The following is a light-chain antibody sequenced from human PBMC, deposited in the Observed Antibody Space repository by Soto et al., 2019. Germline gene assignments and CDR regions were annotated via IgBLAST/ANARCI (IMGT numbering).Light chain of an antibody. Sequence: QSALTQPASVSGSPGQSITISFTGTSSDVGGYNYVSWYQQHSGKAPKLMIYDVSNRPSGVSNRFSGSKSGNTASLTIYGLQAEDEADYYCGSYASSSTLYVFGTGTKLTVL. CDR3: GSYASSSTLYV. V-gene: IGLV2-14*01. CDR2: DVS. J-gene: IGLJ1*01. CDR1: SSDVGGYNY.